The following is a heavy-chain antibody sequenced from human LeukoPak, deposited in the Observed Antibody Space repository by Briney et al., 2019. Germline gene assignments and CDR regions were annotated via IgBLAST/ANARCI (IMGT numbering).Heavy chain of an antibody. Sequence: SETLSLTCTVSGGSISNYYWSWIRQPSGKGLEWIGYVYSSGSTNYNPSLKSRVTISVDTSKNQFSLKLSSVTAADTAVYYCARYSYGGYYFDYWGQGTLVTVSS. CDR3: ARYSYGGYYFDY. J-gene: IGHJ4*02. CDR2: VYSSGST. D-gene: IGHD5-18*01. V-gene: IGHV4-59*01. CDR1: GGSISNYY.